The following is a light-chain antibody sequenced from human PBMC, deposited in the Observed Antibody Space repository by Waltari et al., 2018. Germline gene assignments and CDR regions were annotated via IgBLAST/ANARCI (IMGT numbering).Light chain of an antibody. V-gene: IGLV8-61*01. CDR2: TTD. CDR1: SGSVSISHY. J-gene: IGLJ3*02. Sequence: QTAVTQEPSFSVSPGGTVTLTCCLSSGSVSISHYPSWYQQTPGQPPRTLIYTTDPRSSGVPDRFIGSILGDKAALTITGAQEEDESVYYCVLYIGSGIWVFGGVTKLTVL. CDR3: VLYIGSGIWV.